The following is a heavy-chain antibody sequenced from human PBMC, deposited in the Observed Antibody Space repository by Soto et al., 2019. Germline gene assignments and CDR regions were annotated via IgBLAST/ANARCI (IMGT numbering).Heavy chain of an antibody. CDR2: LNGFASST. Sequence: PGGSLRLSCVASGFTFSSFAMSWVRQAPGKGLEWVSSLNGFASSTYYADSVKGRFTISRDNSKNTLYLQMNSLRAEDTAVYYCARDLADIVATIGMDVWGQGTTVTVSS. J-gene: IGHJ6*02. CDR1: GFTFSSFA. V-gene: IGHV3-23*01. D-gene: IGHD5-12*01. CDR3: ARDLADIVATIGMDV.